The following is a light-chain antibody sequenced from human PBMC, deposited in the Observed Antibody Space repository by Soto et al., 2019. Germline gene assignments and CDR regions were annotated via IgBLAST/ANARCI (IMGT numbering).Light chain of an antibody. CDR3: QSYDSSLSGSVV. J-gene: IGLJ2*01. Sequence: QSVLTQPPSVSGAPGQRVTISCTGSSSNIGAGYDVHWYQQLPGTAPKLLIYGNSNRPSGVPDRFSGSKSGTSASLAITGLKAEDEADYCSQSYDSSLSGSVVFGGGTKLTVL. V-gene: IGLV1-40*01. CDR1: SSNIGAGYD. CDR2: GNS.